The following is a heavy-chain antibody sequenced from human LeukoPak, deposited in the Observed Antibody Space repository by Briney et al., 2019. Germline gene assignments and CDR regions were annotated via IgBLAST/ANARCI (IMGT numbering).Heavy chain of an antibody. J-gene: IGHJ3*01. V-gene: IGHV3-30*18. CDR1: GFSFSSYG. CDR3: AKDLSVVGAHDSFDV. CDR2: ISYDGNTI. D-gene: IGHD1-26*01. Sequence: GGSLRLSCVASGFSFSSYGMHWVRQAPGKGLEWVTVISYDGNTIYYADSVKGRFTISRDNSKNTLYLQMNSLRIEDTAVYYCAKDLSVVGAHDSFDVWGQGTMVTVSS.